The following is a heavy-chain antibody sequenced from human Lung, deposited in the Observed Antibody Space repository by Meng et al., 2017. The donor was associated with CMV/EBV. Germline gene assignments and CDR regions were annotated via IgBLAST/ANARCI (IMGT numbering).Heavy chain of an antibody. V-gene: IGHV3-23*01. Sequence: GGSLRLXCAASGFTFSSYAMSWVRQAPGKGLEWVSAISGSGGSTYYADSVKGRFTISRDNSKNTLYLQMNSLRAEDTAVYYCAKDGGYCSSTSCYLIPTYYYYYGMDFWGPGTXVTVSS. D-gene: IGHD2-2*01. CDR3: AKDGGYCSSTSCYLIPTYYYYYGMDF. J-gene: IGHJ6*02. CDR2: ISGSGGST. CDR1: GFTFSSYA.